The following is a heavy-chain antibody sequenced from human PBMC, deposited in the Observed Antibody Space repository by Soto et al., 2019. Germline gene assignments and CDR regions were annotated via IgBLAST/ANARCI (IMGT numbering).Heavy chain of an antibody. CDR3: ARGYYYGSGGAPEFDY. D-gene: IGHD3-10*01. Sequence: SVKVSCKASGGTFSSYAMSWVRQAPGEGLEWMGGIIPIFGTANYAQKFQGRVTITADESTSTAYMELSSLRSEDTAVYYCARGYYYGSGGAPEFDYWGQGTLVTVSS. V-gene: IGHV1-69*13. J-gene: IGHJ4*02. CDR1: GGTFSSYA. CDR2: IIPIFGTA.